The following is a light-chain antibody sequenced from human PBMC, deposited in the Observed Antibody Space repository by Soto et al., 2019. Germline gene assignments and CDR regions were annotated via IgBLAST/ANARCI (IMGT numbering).Light chain of an antibody. V-gene: IGLV1-40*01. J-gene: IGLJ2*01. CDR2: GNS. CDR1: SSNIGAGYD. CDR3: QSYDSSLSVVV. Sequence: QSVLTQPPSVSGAPGQRVTISCTGSSSNIGAGYDVQWYQQLPGTAPKLLIYGNSNRPSGVPDRFSGSKSGTSASLASTGLQAEDEADYYCQSYDSSLSVVVFGGGTKVTVL.